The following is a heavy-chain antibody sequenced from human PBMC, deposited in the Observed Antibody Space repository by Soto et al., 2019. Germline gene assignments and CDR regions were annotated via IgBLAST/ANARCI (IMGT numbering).Heavy chain of an antibody. CDR3: AREQYNWKI. V-gene: IGHV4-59*01. J-gene: IGHJ4*02. CDR2: VFHTRNT. D-gene: IGHD1-20*01. Sequence: LSLTCSVSGDSIRSYYWTWIWQPPEKGLQWIGYVFHTRNTNYNPSPKSRVTISEDASKNQVSLRLTSVTAADTAVYFCAREQYNWKIWGQGTLVTVSS. CDR1: GDSIRSYY.